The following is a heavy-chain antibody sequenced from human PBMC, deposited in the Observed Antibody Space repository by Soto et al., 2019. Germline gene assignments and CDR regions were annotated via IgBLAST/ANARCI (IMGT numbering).Heavy chain of an antibody. D-gene: IGHD2-21*01. Sequence: PSQTLSLTCAISGDSLSSNSAAWNWIRQSPSRGLEWLGRTYYRSKWYNDYSLSVKSRITVTPDTSKNQFSLQLNSVTPEDTAVYYCARGRASNRGDWLDAWGQGTQVTVSS. CDR1: GDSLSSNSAA. V-gene: IGHV6-1*01. CDR2: TYYRSKWYN. J-gene: IGHJ5*02. CDR3: ARGRASNRGDWLDA.